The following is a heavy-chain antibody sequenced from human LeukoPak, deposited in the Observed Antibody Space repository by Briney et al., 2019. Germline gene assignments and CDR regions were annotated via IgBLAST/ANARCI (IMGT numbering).Heavy chain of an antibody. J-gene: IGHJ4*02. D-gene: IGHD2-15*01. CDR2: IYHSGST. CDR3: ARAYCSGGSCYSSDY. Sequence: SETLSLTCAVSGYSISSGYYWGWIRQPPGKGLEWIGSIYHSGSTYYNPSLKSRVTISVDTSKNQFSLKLSSVTAADTAVYYCARAYCSGGSCYSSDYWGQGTLVTVSS. V-gene: IGHV4-38-2*01. CDR1: GYSISSGYY.